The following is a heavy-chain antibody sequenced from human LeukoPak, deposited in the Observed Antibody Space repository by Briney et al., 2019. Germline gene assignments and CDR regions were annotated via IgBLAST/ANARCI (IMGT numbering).Heavy chain of an antibody. V-gene: IGHV3-13*01. CDR2: VSAGHHA. D-gene: IGHD5-18*01. CDR1: GFTLGGHD. CDR3: VREARGYHYTYFDY. Sequence: GGSLRLSCTASGFTLGGHDMHWVRQTPGDGLEWVAAVSAGHHAFCAGSVKGRFTVSREDAKNSLYLQMNSLRAGDTAVYYCVREARGYHYTYFDYWGQGSLVTVSS. J-gene: IGHJ4*02.